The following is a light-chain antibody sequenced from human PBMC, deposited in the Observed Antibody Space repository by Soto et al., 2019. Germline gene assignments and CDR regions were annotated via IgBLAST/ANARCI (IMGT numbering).Light chain of an antibody. CDR2: DAS. Sequence: EIVLTQSPGTLSLSPGERATLSCRASQSVRNVYLAWYQQKPGQAPRLLIYDASNRATGIPDRFSGSGSGTDFTLTINRLEPEDFAVSYCQQSGSSPRTFGLGTKLEIK. V-gene: IGKV3-20*01. J-gene: IGKJ2*01. CDR1: QSVRNVY. CDR3: QQSGSSPRT.